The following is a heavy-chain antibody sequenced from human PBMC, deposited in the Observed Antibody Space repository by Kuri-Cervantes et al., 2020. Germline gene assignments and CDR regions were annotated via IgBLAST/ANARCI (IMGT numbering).Heavy chain of an antibody. CDR3: ARLIVGATDYAYYFDY. D-gene: IGHD1-26*01. J-gene: IGHJ4*02. CDR1: GGSFSDYY. V-gene: IGHV4-34*01. Sequence: SETLSLTCAVYGGSFSDYYWSWICQPPGKGLEWIGEINHSGGTNYNPSLKSRVTISVDTSKKQFSLKLSSVTAADTAVHYCARLIVGATDYAYYFDYWGQGTLVTVSS. CDR2: INHSGGT.